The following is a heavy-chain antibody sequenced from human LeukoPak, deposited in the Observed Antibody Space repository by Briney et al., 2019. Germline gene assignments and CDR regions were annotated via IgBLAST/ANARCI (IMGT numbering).Heavy chain of an antibody. CDR1: GFTFSSYA. Sequence: GGSLRLSCAASGFTFSSYAMSWVRQAPGKGLEWVSAISGSGGSTYYADSVKGRFTISRDNAKNSLYLQMNSLRAEDTAVYYCARGDSGSYISYYYGMDVWGQGTTVSVSS. CDR3: ARGDSGSYISYYYGMDV. D-gene: IGHD3-10*01. V-gene: IGHV3-23*01. J-gene: IGHJ6*02. CDR2: ISGSGGST.